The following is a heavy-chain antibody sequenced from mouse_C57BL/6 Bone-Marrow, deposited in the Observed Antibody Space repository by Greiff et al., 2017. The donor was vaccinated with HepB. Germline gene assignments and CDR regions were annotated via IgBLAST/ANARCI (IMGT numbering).Heavy chain of an antibody. Sequence: QVQLQQPGAELVMPGASVKLSCKASGYTFTSYWMHWVKQRPGQGLEWIGEIDPSDSYTNYNQKFKGKSTLTVDKSSSTAYMQISSLTSEDSAVYYCARCRVLCGSYFDYWGQGTTLTVSS. CDR1: GYTFTSYW. V-gene: IGHV1-69*01. D-gene: IGHD1-1*02. CDR3: ARCRVLCGSYFDY. J-gene: IGHJ2*01. CDR2: IDPSDSYT.